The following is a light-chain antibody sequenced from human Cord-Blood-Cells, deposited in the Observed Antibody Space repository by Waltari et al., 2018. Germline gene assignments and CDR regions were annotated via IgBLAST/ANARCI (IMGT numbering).Light chain of an antibody. J-gene: IGKJ1*01. V-gene: IGKV4-1*01. CDR3: QPYYRPPRT. CDR1: QSVLYSSNNKNY. Sequence: DIVMTQSPDSLAVSPGERATINCKSSQSVLYSSNNKNYLALYQQKPGQPPKLLIYWASTLESGVPDRFSGSGSGTDFTLTISSLQAEDVAVYYCQPYYRPPRTFGQRTKLEIK. CDR2: WAS.